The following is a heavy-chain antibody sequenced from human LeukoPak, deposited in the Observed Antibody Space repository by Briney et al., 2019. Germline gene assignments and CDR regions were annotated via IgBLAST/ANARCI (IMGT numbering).Heavy chain of an antibody. Sequence: PGGSLRLSCAASGFTFSSYWMHWVRQAPGKGLVWVSRINSDGSSTSYADSVKGRFTISRDNAKNSLFLQMSSLRAEDTAVYYCARGILRVGAFDIWGQGTVVTVSS. CDR2: INSDGSST. D-gene: IGHD4-17*01. V-gene: IGHV3-74*01. J-gene: IGHJ3*02. CDR1: GFTFSSYW. CDR3: ARGILRVGAFDI.